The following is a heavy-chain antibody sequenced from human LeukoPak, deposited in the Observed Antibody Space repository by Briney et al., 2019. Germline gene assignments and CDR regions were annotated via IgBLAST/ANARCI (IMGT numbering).Heavy chain of an antibody. CDR3: ARDRSGVDY. V-gene: IGHV3-48*03. Sequence: PGGSLRLSCAASGFTFSSYEMNWVRQAPGKGLEWVSYISSSGSTIYYADSVKGRFTISRDNAKNSLYLQMNSMRAEDTAVYYCARDRSGVDYWGQGTLVTVSS. CDR2: ISSSGSTI. CDR1: GFTFSSYE. D-gene: IGHD4-17*01. J-gene: IGHJ4*02.